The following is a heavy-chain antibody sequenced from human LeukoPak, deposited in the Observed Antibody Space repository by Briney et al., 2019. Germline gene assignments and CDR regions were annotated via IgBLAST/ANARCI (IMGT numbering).Heavy chain of an antibody. CDR1: GYSFTSYW. CDR3: ARLDCSSTSCYYLYHYYYYMDV. D-gene: IGHD2-2*01. Sequence: GESLKISCKGSGYSFTSYWIGWVRQMPGKGLGGMGIIYPGDSDARYSPSFKGQVTISADKSISTAYLQWSSLKVSDPGMYYCARLDCSSTSCYYLYHYYYYMDVWGKGTTVTVSS. V-gene: IGHV5-51*01. CDR2: IYPGDSDA. J-gene: IGHJ6*03.